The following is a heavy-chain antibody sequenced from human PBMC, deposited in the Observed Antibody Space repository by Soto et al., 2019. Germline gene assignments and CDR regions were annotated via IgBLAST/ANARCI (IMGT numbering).Heavy chain of an antibody. CDR1: GGSMSPYY. J-gene: IGHJ4*02. CDR3: ARRGGGVFDI. CDR2: IYYRGNT. V-gene: IGHV4-59*08. D-gene: IGHD3-3*01. Sequence: PSETLSLTCSVFGGSMSPYYWSWIRQSPGKGLERIANIYYRGNTNYNPSLESRVTISIDTSKNQFSLKMNSLTAADTAVSYCARRGGGVFDIWGQGTQLTVSS.